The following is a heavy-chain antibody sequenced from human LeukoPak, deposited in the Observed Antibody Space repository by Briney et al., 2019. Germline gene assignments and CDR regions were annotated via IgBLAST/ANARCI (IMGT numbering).Heavy chain of an antibody. J-gene: IGHJ4*02. Sequence: GGSLRLSCAASGFTFSDYYMSWIRQAPGKGLEWVSYIRSYGYTNYADSVKGRFTISRDNAKNSLYLHMNSLRAEDTAVYYCVRRDDLDYWGQGTLVTVSS. CDR2: IRSYGYT. CDR3: VRRDDLDY. CDR1: GFTFSDYY. D-gene: IGHD1-1*01. V-gene: IGHV3-11*03.